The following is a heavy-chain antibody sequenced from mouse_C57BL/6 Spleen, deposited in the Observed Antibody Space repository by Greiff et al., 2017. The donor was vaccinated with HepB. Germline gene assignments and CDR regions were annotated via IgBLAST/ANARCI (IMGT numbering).Heavy chain of an antibody. J-gene: IGHJ1*03. CDR2: INPNYGTT. CDR3: ARRGYYGSRKDWYFDV. CDR1: GYSFTDYN. D-gene: IGHD1-1*01. Sequence: QLQESGPELVKPGASVKISCKASGYSFTDYNMNWVKQSNGKSLEWIGVINPNYGTTSYNQKFKGKATLTVDQSSSTAYMQLNSRTSEDSAVYYCARRGYYGSRKDWYFDVWGTGTTVTVSS. V-gene: IGHV1-39*01.